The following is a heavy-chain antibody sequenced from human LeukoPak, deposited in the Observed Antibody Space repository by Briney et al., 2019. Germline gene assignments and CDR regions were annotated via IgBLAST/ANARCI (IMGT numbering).Heavy chain of an antibody. D-gene: IGHD6-13*01. CDR3: ARGRGIAL. J-gene: IGHJ4*02. CDR2: ISWNSGSI. Sequence: TGGSLRLSCAASGFTFDDYAMHWVRQAPGKGLEWVSGISWNSGSIGYVDSVKGRFTISRDNVKNSIYLQMNSLRADDTAVYYCARGRGIALWGQGTLVTVSS. CDR1: GFTFDDYA. V-gene: IGHV3-9*01.